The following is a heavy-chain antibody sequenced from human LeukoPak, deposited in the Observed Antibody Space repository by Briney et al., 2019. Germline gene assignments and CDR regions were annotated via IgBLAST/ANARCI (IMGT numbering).Heavy chain of an antibody. J-gene: IGHJ4*02. Sequence: GGSLRLSCAASGFTFSSYGNHWVRQAPGKGLEWVAFIRYDGTNKYYADSVKGRFTISRDNSKNTLYLQMNSLRAEDTAVYYYARSGGYSGYSIYFDYWGQGTLVTVSS. CDR3: ARSGGYSGYSIYFDY. CDR1: GFTFSSYG. D-gene: IGHD5-12*01. V-gene: IGHV3-30*02. CDR2: IRYDGTNK.